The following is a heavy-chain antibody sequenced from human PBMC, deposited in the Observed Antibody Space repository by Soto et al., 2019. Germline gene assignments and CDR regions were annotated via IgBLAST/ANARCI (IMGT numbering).Heavy chain of an antibody. CDR3: ARDQDTSGYLSSDY. J-gene: IGHJ4*02. Sequence: GGSLRLSCAASGFTVSSNYMSWVRQAPGKGLEWVSVIYSGGTTYYADSVKGRFTISRDNSKNTVYLQMNSLRAEDTAVYYCARDQDTSGYLSSDYWGQGTLVTVSS. D-gene: IGHD3-22*01. CDR2: IYSGGTT. CDR1: GFTVSSNY. V-gene: IGHV3-53*01.